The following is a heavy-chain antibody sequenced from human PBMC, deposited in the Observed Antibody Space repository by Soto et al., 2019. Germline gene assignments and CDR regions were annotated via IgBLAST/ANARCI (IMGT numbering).Heavy chain of an antibody. V-gene: IGHV3-33*01. CDR1: SSYY. D-gene: IGHD3-22*01. Sequence: SSYYWGCLRQPPGKGLEWVAVIWYDGSNKYYADSVKGRFTISRDNSKNTLYLQMNSLRAEDTAAYYCARSIYYYDSSEAFDIWGQGTMVTVSS. J-gene: IGHJ3*02. CDR2: IWYDGSNK. CDR3: ARSIYYYDSSEAFDI.